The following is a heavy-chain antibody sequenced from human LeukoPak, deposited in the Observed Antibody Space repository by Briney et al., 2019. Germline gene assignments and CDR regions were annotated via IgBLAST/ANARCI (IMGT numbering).Heavy chain of an antibody. CDR1: GLTLSSYW. D-gene: IGHD3-16*01. Sequence: GGSLRLSCAASGLTLSSYWMSWVRQAPGKGLEWVANIKQDGSEKYYVDSVKGRFTISRDNAKNSLYLQMNSLRAEDTAVYYCAREGGLDYYFDYWGQGTLVTVSS. CDR3: AREGGLDYYFDY. V-gene: IGHV3-7*01. J-gene: IGHJ4*02. CDR2: IKQDGSEK.